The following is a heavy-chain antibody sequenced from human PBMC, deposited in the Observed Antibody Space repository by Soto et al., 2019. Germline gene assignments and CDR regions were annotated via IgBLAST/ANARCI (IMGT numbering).Heavy chain of an antibody. Sequence: ETLSLTCAVAGGSIPSSNWWSSVREPPGGGLEWIGEIYHRGSTNYNPSLKSRVTISVDKPKNQFSLKLSSVTAADTAVYYCAREGTTVVSYFAYWGQG. CDR1: GGSIPSSNW. J-gene: IGHJ4*02. V-gene: IGHV4-4*02. CDR3: AREGTTVVSYFAY. D-gene: IGHD4-17*01. CDR2: IYHRGST.